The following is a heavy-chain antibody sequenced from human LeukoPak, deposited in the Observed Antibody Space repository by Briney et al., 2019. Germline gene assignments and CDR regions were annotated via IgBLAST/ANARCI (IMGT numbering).Heavy chain of an antibody. CDR3: ARQPTNLYTIYKVGPDY. Sequence: RTSETLSLTCAVYGGSFSDYYWSWLRQPPGKGLEWIGEINHSGSTNYNPSLRSRVTISVDTSKNHFPLNLSSVTAADTAVYYCARQPTNLYTIYKVGPDYWGQGTMVTVSS. D-gene: IGHD5/OR15-5a*01. CDR1: GGSFSDYY. J-gene: IGHJ4*02. V-gene: IGHV4-34*01. CDR2: INHSGST.